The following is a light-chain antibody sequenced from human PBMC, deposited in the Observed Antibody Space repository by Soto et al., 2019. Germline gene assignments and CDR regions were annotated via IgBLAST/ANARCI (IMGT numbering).Light chain of an antibody. CDR2: GVS. Sequence: DIQMTQSPSTLSASVGDRVTITCRASQTIGRYLSWYQQKPGTAPKVLIYGVSSLQAGVPSRFSGSGSGTDFTLTISSLQPEYFATYYCQQTFTSLFTFGPGTRVDVK. J-gene: IGKJ3*01. V-gene: IGKV1-39*01. CDR1: QTIGRY. CDR3: QQTFTSLFT.